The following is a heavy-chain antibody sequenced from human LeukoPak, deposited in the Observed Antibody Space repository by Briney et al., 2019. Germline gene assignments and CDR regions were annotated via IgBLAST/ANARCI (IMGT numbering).Heavy chain of an antibody. CDR2: VYYSGNT. D-gene: IGHD6-19*01. CDR3: ARHLPGWYYFDY. V-gene: IGHV4-39*01. Sequence: PSETLSLTCTVSGGSISSSSSYWGWIRQPPGKGLEWVGSVYYSGNTYYNPSLKSRVTVSVDTSKNQFSLKLSSVTAADTAVYYCARHLPGWYYFDYWGQGTRVTVSS. J-gene: IGHJ4*02. CDR1: GGSISSSSSY.